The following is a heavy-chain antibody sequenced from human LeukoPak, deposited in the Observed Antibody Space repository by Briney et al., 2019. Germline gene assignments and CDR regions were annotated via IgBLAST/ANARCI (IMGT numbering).Heavy chain of an antibody. V-gene: IGHV1-69*06. D-gene: IGHD3-10*01. J-gene: IGHJ6*03. Sequence: ASVKVSCKASGGTFSSYAISWVRQAPGQGLEWMGGIIPIFGTANYAQKFQGRVTITADKSTSTAYIELSSLRSEDTGVYYCARGRSGGYYGSGSYYNPGYYYYYMDVWGKGTTVTISS. CDR3: ARGRSGGYYGSGSYYNPGYYYYYMDV. CDR2: IIPIFGTA. CDR1: GGTFSSYA.